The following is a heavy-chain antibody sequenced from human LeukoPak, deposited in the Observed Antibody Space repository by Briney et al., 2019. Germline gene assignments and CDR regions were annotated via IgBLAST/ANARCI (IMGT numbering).Heavy chain of an antibody. D-gene: IGHD6-13*01. J-gene: IGHJ4*02. CDR1: GYTFTTYG. CDR2: ISAHNGNT. V-gene: IGHV1-18*01. Sequence: ASVKVSCKASGYTFTTYGITWVRQAPGQGLEWMGWISAHNGNTNYAQKVQGRVTMTTDSSTSTAYMELRSLRSDDTAVYYCARDRGDGSTWYGLYWGQGTLVTVSS. CDR3: ARDRGDGSTWYGLY.